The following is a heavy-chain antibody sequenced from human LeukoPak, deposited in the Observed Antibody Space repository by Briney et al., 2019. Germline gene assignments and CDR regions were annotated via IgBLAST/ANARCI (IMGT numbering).Heavy chain of an antibody. CDR3: AKDLSADNYDSSGYVDY. V-gene: IGHV3-66*01. CDR2: IYSGGST. Sequence: GGSLRLSCAASGFTVSSNYMSWVRQAPGKGLEWVSVIYSGGSTYYADSVKGRFTISRDNSKNTLYLQMNSLRAEDTAVYYCAKDLSADNYDSSGYVDYWGQGTLVTVSS. D-gene: IGHD3-22*01. J-gene: IGHJ4*02. CDR1: GFTVSSNY.